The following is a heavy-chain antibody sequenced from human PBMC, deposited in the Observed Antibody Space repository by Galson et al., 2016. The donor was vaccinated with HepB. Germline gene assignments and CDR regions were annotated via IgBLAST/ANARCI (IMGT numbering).Heavy chain of an antibody. J-gene: IGHJ4*02. CDR3: AKDTYYYDSVASYHSNYFES. Sequence: SLRLSCAASGFTFDTYAMNWVRQAPGKGLEWVSAIGGADGYTYYTDSVKGRFTISRDNSKNILYLQMNFLSAEDTAVYYCAKDTYYYDSVASYHSNYFESWGQGTLVTVSS. V-gene: IGHV3-23*01. CDR1: GFTFDTYA. D-gene: IGHD3-22*01. CDR2: IGGADGYT.